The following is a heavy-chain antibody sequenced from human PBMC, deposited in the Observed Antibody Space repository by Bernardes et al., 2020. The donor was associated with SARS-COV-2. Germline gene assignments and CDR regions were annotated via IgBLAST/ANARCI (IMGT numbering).Heavy chain of an antibody. CDR3: ARGHSNYRSYYGMDV. D-gene: IGHD4-4*01. Sequence: SETLSLTCTVSGGSISSGGYYWSWIRQHPGKGLEWIGYIYYSGSTYYNPSLKSRVTISVDTSKNQFSLKLSSVTAADTAVYYCARGHSNYRSYYGMDVWGQGTTVTVSS. J-gene: IGHJ6*02. CDR1: GGSISSGGYY. V-gene: IGHV4-31*03. CDR2: IYYSGST.